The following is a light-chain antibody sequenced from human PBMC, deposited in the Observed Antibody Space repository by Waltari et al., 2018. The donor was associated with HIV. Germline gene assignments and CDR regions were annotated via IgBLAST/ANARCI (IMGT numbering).Light chain of an antibody. CDR2: SND. J-gene: IGLJ1*01. V-gene: IGLV1-47*01. Sequence: QSVLSQPPSMSGAPGQSVTLPCSGNTSNIRANFVYWFQHGPDAAPKLFIFSNDRRPSGVPGRVSGSKAGTSAYLAISGLRPEDEADYYCATWDDNLNTYVFGPGTRLSVL. CDR1: TSNIRANF. CDR3: ATWDDNLNTYV.